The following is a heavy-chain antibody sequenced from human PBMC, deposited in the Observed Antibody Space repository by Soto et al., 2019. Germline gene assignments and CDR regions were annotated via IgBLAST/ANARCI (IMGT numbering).Heavy chain of an antibody. CDR1: GITFNTAW. CDR3: TAGSPFNY. V-gene: IGHV3-15*01. Sequence: GGSLRLSCAASGITFNTAWLTWVRQAPGKGLEWVGRIKGKPDGGATDYAAPVEGRFTISRDDSQNTVSLQMNSLKTDDTAVYYCTAGSPFNYWGPGTLVTVSS. J-gene: IGHJ4*02. CDR2: IKGKPDGGAT.